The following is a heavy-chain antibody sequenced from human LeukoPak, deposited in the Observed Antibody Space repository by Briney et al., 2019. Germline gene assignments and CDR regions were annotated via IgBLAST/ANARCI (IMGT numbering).Heavy chain of an antibody. CDR3: ARGYYYDSSGYSV. D-gene: IGHD3-22*01. CDR1: GFTFNSYW. V-gene: IGHV3-74*01. Sequence: PGGSLRLSCAASGFTFNSYWMHWVRQAPGKGLVWVSLINSDGSSTSYAASVKGRFTISRDNAKNTLYLQMNSLRAEDTAVYYCARGYYYDSSGYSVWGQGTTVTVSS. CDR2: INSDGSST. J-gene: IGHJ6*02.